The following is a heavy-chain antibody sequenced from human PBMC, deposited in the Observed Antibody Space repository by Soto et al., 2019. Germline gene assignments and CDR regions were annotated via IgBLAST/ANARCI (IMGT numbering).Heavy chain of an antibody. CDR3: AKDMKWGGMTTIHYFDS. CDR2: ISSNSDTI. D-gene: IGHD4-17*01. V-gene: IGHV3-9*01. J-gene: IGHJ4*02. Sequence: PGGSLRLSCAASGFTVDDYAMHWVRQAPGKGLEWVSGISSNSDTIDYADSVKGRFTISRDNAKNSLFLQMNSLRPEDTAFYYCAKDMKWGGMTTIHYFDSWGQGTLVTVSS. CDR1: GFTVDDYA.